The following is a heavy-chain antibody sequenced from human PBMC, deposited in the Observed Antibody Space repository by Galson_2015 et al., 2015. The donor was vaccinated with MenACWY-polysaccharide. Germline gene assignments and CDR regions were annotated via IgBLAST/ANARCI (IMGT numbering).Heavy chain of an antibody. V-gene: IGHV3-23*01. CDR1: GFTFSSCA. J-gene: IGHJ4*02. CDR2: ISGSGGST. Sequence: SLRLSCAASGFTFSSCAMSWVRQAPGRGLEWVSGISGSGGSTYYADAVEGRFTISRDNSKNTLYLQMDSLRAEDTAIYYCAKAYIVVIPDAAYDCWGQGALVTVSS. CDR3: AKAYIVVIPDAAYDC. D-gene: IGHD2-2*01.